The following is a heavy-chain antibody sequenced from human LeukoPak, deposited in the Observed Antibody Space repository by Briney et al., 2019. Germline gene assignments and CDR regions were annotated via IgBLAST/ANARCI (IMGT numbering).Heavy chain of an antibody. J-gene: IGHJ4*02. CDR1: GFIVSTNF. Sequence: GGSLRLSCAVSGFIVSTNFMSWVRQAPGKGPEWVSIIYADGGTKYADSVKGRFTISRDASKNTFSLQMNNLRAEDTAVYYCARLASRSYWGQGTLVAVSS. CDR2: IYADGGT. V-gene: IGHV3-53*01. CDR3: ARLASRSY. D-gene: IGHD6-6*01.